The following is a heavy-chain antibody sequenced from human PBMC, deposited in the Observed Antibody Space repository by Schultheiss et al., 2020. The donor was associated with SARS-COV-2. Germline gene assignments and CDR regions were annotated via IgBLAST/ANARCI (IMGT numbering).Heavy chain of an antibody. J-gene: IGHJ6*03. Sequence: GGSLRLSCAASGFTFDDYTMHWVRQAPGKGLEWVSLISWDGDSTYYADSVKGRFTISRDNAKNSLYLQMNSLRAEDTAVYYCARAPAPDYMDVWGKGTTVTVSS. CDR3: ARAPAPDYMDV. CDR2: ISWDGDST. V-gene: IGHV3-43*01. CDR1: GFTFDDYT.